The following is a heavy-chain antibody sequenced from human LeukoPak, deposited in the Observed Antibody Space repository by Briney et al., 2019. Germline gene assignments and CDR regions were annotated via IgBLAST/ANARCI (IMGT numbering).Heavy chain of an antibody. J-gene: IGHJ4*02. CDR3: AKDLKANYFDY. Sequence: GGSLRLSCAASGFTLSYSGMHWVRQAPGKGLEWVGFIRYDGSNKYYGDSVKGRVTISRDNSKNTLYLQMSSLRAEDTAVYYCAKDLKANYFDYWGQGTLVTVSS. V-gene: IGHV3-30*02. CDR2: IRYDGSNK. CDR1: GFTLSYSG.